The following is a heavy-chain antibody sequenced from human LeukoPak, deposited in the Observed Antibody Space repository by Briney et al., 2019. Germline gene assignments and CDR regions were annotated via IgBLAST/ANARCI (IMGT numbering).Heavy chain of an antibody. CDR1: EYTFTSHA. J-gene: IGHJ5*02. D-gene: IGHD3-10*01. CDR3: ARGPHITMVRGPVGNWFDP. V-gene: IGHV1-3*01. CDR2: INAGNANT. Sequence: ASVKVSCKASEYTFTSHAMHWVRQAPGQRLEWMGWINAGNANTKYSQKFQGRVTITRDTSASTAYMELSSLRSEDTAVYYCARGPHITMVRGPVGNWFDPWGQGTLVTVSS.